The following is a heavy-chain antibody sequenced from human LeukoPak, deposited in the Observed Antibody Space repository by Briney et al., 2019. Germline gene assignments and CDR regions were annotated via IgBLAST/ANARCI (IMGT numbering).Heavy chain of an antibody. Sequence: GGSLRLSCAASGFTFSSYWMHWVRQAPGKGLEWVGRIKSKTDGGTTDYAAPVKGRFTISRDDSRHTLYLQVNSLKTEDTAVYYCTTGNWGSFSYWGQGTLVTVSS. CDR1: GFTFSSYW. V-gene: IGHV3-15*01. J-gene: IGHJ4*02. CDR2: IKSKTDGGTT. D-gene: IGHD7-27*01. CDR3: TTGNWGSFSY.